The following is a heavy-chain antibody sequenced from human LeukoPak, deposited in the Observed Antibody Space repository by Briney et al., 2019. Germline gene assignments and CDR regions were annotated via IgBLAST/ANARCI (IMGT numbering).Heavy chain of an antibody. V-gene: IGHV3-13*01. Sequence: GGSLRLSCAASGFTFSSYDMHWVRQATGKGLEWVSAIGTAGDTYYPGSAKGRFTISRENAKNSLYLQMNSLRAGDTAVYYCARGRTAYSSSTGPIDYWGQGTLVTVSS. J-gene: IGHJ4*02. CDR3: ARGRTAYSSSTGPIDY. CDR2: IGTAGDT. D-gene: IGHD6-13*01. CDR1: GFTFSSYD.